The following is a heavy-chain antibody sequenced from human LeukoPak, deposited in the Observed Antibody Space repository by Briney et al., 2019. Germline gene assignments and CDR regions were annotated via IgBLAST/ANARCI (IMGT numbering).Heavy chain of an antibody. CDR3: AKAFLGILTGRYYFDY. CDR1: GFTFSSYA. Sequence: GGSLRLSCAASGFTFSSYAMSWVRQAPGKGLEWVSAISGSGGSTYYADSVKGRFTISRDNSKNTLYLQMNSLRAEDTGVYYCAKAFLGILTGRYYFDYWGQGTLVTVSS. CDR2: ISGSGGST. D-gene: IGHD3-9*01. J-gene: IGHJ4*02. V-gene: IGHV3-23*01.